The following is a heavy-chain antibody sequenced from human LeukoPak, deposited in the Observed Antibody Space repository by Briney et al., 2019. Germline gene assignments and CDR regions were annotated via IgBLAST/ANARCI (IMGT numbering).Heavy chain of an antibody. D-gene: IGHD5-18*01. CDR3: ARGRIQLWLRDAFDI. Sequence: GGSLRLSCAASGFTFSSYSMNWVRQAPGKGLEWVSSISSSSSYIYYADSAKGRFTISRDNAKNSLYLQMNSLRAEDTAVYYCARGRIQLWLRDAFDIWGQGTMVTVSS. V-gene: IGHV3-21*01. CDR1: GFTFSSYS. J-gene: IGHJ3*02. CDR2: ISSSSSYI.